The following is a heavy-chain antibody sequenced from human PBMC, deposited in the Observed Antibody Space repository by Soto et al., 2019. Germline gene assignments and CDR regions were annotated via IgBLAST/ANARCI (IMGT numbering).Heavy chain of an antibody. V-gene: IGHV4-34*01. D-gene: IGHD3-10*01. J-gene: IGHJ4*02. CDR2: INHSGST. Sequence: QVQLQQWGAGLLKPSETLSVTCAVYGGSFSGYYWSWIRQPPGKGLEWIGEINHSGSTNYNPSLKSRVTISVDTSKNQFSLKLSSVTAADTAVYYCSRAVRQPSSMLGGTACDYWGQGTLVTVSS. CDR3: SRAVRQPSSMLGGTACDY. CDR1: GGSFSGYY.